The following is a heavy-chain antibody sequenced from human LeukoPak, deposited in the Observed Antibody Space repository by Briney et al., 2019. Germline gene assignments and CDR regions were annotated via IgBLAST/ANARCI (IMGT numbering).Heavy chain of an antibody. D-gene: IGHD3-10*01. CDR3: AGGDYYGSGSARRHWFDP. V-gene: IGHV3-7*04. J-gene: IGHJ5*02. Sequence: GGSLRLSCSASGFTFSSYCMNWVRQDPGKGLEWVANIEQHGNEKYYMDSVKGRFTISRDNAKNSLYLEMNSLRAEDTAVYYCAGGDYYGSGSARRHWFDPWGQGTLVTVSS. CDR2: IEQHGNEK. CDR1: GFTFSSYC.